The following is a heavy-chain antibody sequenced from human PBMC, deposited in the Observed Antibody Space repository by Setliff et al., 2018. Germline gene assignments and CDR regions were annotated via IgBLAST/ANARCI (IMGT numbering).Heavy chain of an antibody. CDR1: GYSFTSYW. CDR2: IYPGDSST. V-gene: IGHV5-51*01. J-gene: IGHJ4*02. D-gene: IGHD3-22*01. CDR3: ARHGHYYESSIDY. Sequence: GESLKISCKGSGYSFTSYWIAWVRQMPGKGLEWMGIIYPGDSSTTYSPSFQGQVTISADKSISTAYLQWSSLKASDTAMYYCARHGHYYESSIDYWGQGTLVTVSS.